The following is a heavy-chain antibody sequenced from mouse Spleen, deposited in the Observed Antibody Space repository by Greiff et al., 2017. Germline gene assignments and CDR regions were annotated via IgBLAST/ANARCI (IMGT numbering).Heavy chain of an antibody. D-gene: IGHD1-1*01. J-gene: IGHJ3*01. CDR2: ISYDGSN. CDR3: ASGGYYGSPFAY. CDR1: GYSITSGYY. Sequence: EVQLVESGPGLVKPSQSLSLTCSVTGYSITSGYYWNWIRQFPGNKLEWMGYISYDGSNNYNPSLKNRISITRDTSKNQFFLKLNSVTTEDTATYYCASGGYYGSPFAYWGQGTLVTVSA. V-gene: IGHV3-6*01.